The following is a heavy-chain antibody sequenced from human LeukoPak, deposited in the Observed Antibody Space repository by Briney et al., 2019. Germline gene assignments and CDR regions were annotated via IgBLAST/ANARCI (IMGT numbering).Heavy chain of an antibody. Sequence: SETLSLTCAVYGGSFSGYYWSWIRQPPGKGLEWIGEINHSGSTNYNPSLKSRVTISVDTSKNQFSLKLSSVTAADTAVYYCARVYYDYGGNSAFDYWGQGTLVTVSS. CDR3: ARVYYDYGGNSAFDY. CDR1: GGSFSGYY. CDR2: INHSGST. J-gene: IGHJ4*02. V-gene: IGHV4-34*01. D-gene: IGHD4-23*01.